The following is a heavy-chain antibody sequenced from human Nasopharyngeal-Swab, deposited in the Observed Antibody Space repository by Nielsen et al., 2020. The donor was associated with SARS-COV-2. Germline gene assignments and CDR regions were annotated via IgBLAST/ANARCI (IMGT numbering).Heavy chain of an antibody. CDR2: IRPGGDSR. CDR1: GFTVSRYG. J-gene: IGHJ4*02. CDR3: ARDGPNWNLDY. D-gene: IGHD1-1*01. Sequence: GESLKISCAASGFTVSRYGFHWVRQAPCKGLEWVAVIRPGGDSRIYGDSMKGRFAVSRDNSKNTLYLQIDDLRSEDTAVYYCARDGPNWNLDYWGQGTLVTVSS. V-gene: IGHV3-33*01.